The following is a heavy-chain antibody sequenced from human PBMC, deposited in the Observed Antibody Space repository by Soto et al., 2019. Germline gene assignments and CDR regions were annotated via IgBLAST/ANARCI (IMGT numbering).Heavy chain of an antibody. CDR1: GGSFSGYY. V-gene: IGHV4-34*01. Sequence: QVQLQQWGAGLLKPSETLSLTCAVYGGSFSGYYWSWIRQPPGKGLEWIGEINHSGSTNYNPSLKSRVTIAVDTTKNQFSLKLSSVTAAGTAVYYCASKKRGYCSGGSCSQRRYYFDYWGQGTLVTVSS. CDR3: ASKKRGYCSGGSCSQRRYYFDY. J-gene: IGHJ4*02. D-gene: IGHD2-15*01. CDR2: INHSGST.